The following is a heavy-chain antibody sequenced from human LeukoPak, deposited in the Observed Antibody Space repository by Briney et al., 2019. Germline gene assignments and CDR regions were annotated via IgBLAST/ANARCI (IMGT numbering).Heavy chain of an antibody. J-gene: IGHJ5*02. D-gene: IGHD3-3*01. CDR1: GYTFTGYY. CDR3: AREGANRPYYDFWSGYYTGIWFDP. V-gene: IGHV1-2*02. CDR2: INPNSGGT. Sequence: ASVKVSCKASGYTFTGYYMHWVRQAPGQGLEWMGWINPNSGGTNYAQKFQGRVTMTRDTSISTAYMELSRLRSDDTAVYYCAREGANRPYYDFWSGYYTGIWFDPWGQGTLVTVSS.